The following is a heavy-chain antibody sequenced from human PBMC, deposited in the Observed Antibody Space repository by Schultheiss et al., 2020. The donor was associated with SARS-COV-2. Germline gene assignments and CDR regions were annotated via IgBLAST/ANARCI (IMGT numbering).Heavy chain of an antibody. J-gene: IGHJ4*02. D-gene: IGHD7-27*01. Sequence: SQTLSLTCTVSGGSISSGSYYWSWIRQPAGKGLEWIGRIYTSGSTYYNPSLKSRVTISVDTSKNQFSLKLSSVTAADTAVYYCASLANWAEYYFDYWGQGTLVTVSS. V-gene: IGHV4-61*02. CDR1: GGSISSGSYY. CDR3: ASLANWAEYYFDY. CDR2: IYTSGST.